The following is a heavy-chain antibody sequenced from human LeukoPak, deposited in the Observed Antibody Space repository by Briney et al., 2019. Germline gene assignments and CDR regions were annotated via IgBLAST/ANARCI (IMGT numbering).Heavy chain of an antibody. CDR2: IRSDGSVK. J-gene: IGHJ4*02. V-gene: IGHV3-30*02. CDR1: GFTFSGYG. D-gene: IGHD6-13*01. CDR3: AKDEAAAGVDFDY. Sequence: GGSLRLSCAASGFTFSGYGIHWVRQAPGKGLEWVAFIRSDGSVKYYAESVRGRSTISRDNSKNTLYLQMNSLRAEDTAVYYCAKDEAAAGVDFDYWGQGTLVTVYS.